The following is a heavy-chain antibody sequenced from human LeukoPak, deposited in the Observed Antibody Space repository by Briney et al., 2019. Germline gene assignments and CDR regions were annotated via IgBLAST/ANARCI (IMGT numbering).Heavy chain of an antibody. CDR3: ARDRVTMIA. J-gene: IGHJ5*02. V-gene: IGHV3-7*01. Sequence: GDSLRLSCAASVFSFTSFWMTWVRQAPGKGLEWVANINQDGSEIYSVASVKGRFTISRDNAKNSVYLQMNSLRPEDTGVYYCARDRVTMIAWGQGTQVTVSP. CDR1: VFSFTSFW. D-gene: IGHD3-22*01. CDR2: INQDGSEI.